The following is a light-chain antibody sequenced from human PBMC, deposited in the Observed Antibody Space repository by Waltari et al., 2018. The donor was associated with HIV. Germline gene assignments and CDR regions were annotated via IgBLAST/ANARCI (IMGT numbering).Light chain of an antibody. J-gene: IGLJ2*01. V-gene: IGLV2-8*01. CDR3: SSYAGSNNLL. CDR1: TSDAGGYNY. CDR2: EVT. Sequence: QSALTQPPSASGSPGKPVTISRTGNTSDAGGYNYLPWYQQHPGKAPKLMIYEVTKRPSGVPDRFSGSKSGNTASLTVSGLQAEDEADYYCSSYAGSNNLLFGGGTKLTVL.